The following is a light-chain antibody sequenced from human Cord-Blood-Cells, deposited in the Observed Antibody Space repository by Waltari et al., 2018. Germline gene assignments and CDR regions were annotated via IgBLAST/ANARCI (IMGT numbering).Light chain of an antibody. V-gene: IGKV4-1*01. Sequence: DIVMTQSPDSLAVSLGERATINCKSSQSVLYSSNNKNYLAWYQQKPGQPPKLLIYWASTRESGVPDRFSGSGSGTDFTLTISSLQAEDEAAYYCQQYYSTPYTFGQGTKLEIK. CDR3: QQYYSTPYT. J-gene: IGKJ2*01. CDR2: WAS. CDR1: QSVLYSSNNKNY.